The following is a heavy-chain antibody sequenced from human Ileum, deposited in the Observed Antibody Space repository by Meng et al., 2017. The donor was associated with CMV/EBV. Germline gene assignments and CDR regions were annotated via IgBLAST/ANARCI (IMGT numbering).Heavy chain of an antibody. CDR2: IYRAGSDT. CDR1: GFPFNSYA. Sequence: GESLKISCATSGFPFNSYAMAWGRQAPGKGLEWVSLIYRAGSDTFYADSVRGRFTISRDNSKDMLYLQMNSLRAEDTAVYFCVKRLYCGSSTCAKGMDVWGQGTTVTVSS. J-gene: IGHJ6*02. D-gene: IGHD2-2*01. V-gene: IGHV3-23*03. CDR3: VKRLYCGSSTCAKGMDV.